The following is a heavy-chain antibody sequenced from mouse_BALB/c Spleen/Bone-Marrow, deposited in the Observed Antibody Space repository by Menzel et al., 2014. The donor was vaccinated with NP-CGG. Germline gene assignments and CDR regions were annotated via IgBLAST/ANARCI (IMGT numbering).Heavy chain of an antibody. Sequence: VQLQQSGAELVRPGASVTLSCKASGYTFTDYEMHWVKQTPVHGLEWIGAIDPETGGTAYNQKFKGKATLTADKSSSTAYMELRSLTSEDSAVYYCTRRGNFSTTVVVDFDYWGQGTTLTVSS. V-gene: IGHV1-15*01. D-gene: IGHD1-1*01. CDR1: GYTFTDYE. J-gene: IGHJ2*01. CDR2: IDPETGGT. CDR3: TRRGNFSTTVVVDFDY.